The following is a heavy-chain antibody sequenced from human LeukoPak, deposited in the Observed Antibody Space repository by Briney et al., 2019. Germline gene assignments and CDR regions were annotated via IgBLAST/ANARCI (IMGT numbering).Heavy chain of an antibody. CDR1: GYTFTGYY. CDR2: INPNSGDT. D-gene: IGHD6-19*01. CDR3: ASGWSITGWYNNWFDP. V-gene: IGHV1-2*02. Sequence: GASVKVSCKASGYTFTGYYIHWVRQAPGQGLEWMGWINPNSGDTNYAQKFQGRVTMTRDTSITTVYMELSRLRSDDTAVYFCASGWSITGWYNNWFDPWGQGTLVTVSS. J-gene: IGHJ5*02.